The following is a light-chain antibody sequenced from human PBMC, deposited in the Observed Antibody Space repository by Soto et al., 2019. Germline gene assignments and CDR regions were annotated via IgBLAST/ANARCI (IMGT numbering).Light chain of an antibody. CDR1: QTVTTDY. J-gene: IGKJ2*01. Sequence: IVLTQSPGTLSLSPGERATLSCRASQTVTTDYLAWYQQKPGQAPRVLIYGASSRATGIPDRFSGSGSGTDFPLTISRLEPEDFAVYCCQQYASSPRMYTFGQGTKLELK. V-gene: IGKV3-20*01. CDR3: QQYASSPRMYT. CDR2: GAS.